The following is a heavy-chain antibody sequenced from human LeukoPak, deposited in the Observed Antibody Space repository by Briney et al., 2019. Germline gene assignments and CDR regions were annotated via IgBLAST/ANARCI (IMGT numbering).Heavy chain of an antibody. CDR3: ARESSYCSSTSCYTYMDV. CDR2: MNPNSGNT. D-gene: IGHD2-2*02. V-gene: IGHV1-8*03. CDR1: GYTFTSYD. Sequence: GASVKVSCKASGYTFTSYDINWVRQATGQGLEWMGWMNPNSGNTGYAQKFQGRVTITRNTSISTAYMELSSLRSEDTAVYYCARESSYCSSTSCYTYMDVWGKGTTVTISS. J-gene: IGHJ6*03.